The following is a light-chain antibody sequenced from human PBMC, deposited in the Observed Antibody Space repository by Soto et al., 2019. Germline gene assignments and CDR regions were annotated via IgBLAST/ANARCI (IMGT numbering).Light chain of an antibody. J-gene: IGLJ2*01. V-gene: IGLV2-23*01. CDR2: EGS. CDR3: CSYACTTL. Sequence: QSALTQPASVSGSPGQSITISCTGTSSDIGSYNLVSWYQHHPGNAPKLMIYEGSKRPSGVSNRFSGSKSGNTASLTISWLQAEDEADYYGCSYACTTLFGGGTKRTVL. CDR1: SSDIGSYNL.